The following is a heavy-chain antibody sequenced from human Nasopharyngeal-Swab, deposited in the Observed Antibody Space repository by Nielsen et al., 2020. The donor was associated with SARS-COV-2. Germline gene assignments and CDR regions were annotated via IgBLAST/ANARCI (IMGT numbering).Heavy chain of an antibody. D-gene: IGHD3-22*01. CDR3: ARYYYDSSGYPNFDY. Sequence: SETLSLTCTVSGGSISSYYWCWIRQPPGKGLEWIGYIYYSGSTNYNPSLKSRVTISVDTSKNQFSLKLSSVTAADTVVYYCARYYYDSSGYPNFDYWGQGTLVTVSS. CDR2: IYYSGST. CDR1: GGSISSYY. J-gene: IGHJ4*02. V-gene: IGHV4-59*08.